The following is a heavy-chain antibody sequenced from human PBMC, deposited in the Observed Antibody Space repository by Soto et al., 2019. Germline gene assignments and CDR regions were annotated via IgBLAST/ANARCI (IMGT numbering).Heavy chain of an antibody. CDR2: IYPGDSDT. CDR3: ARQAATVTPYYFDS. Sequence: GEALKISCKGSGYSLTSYWIGWVRPKPGKGLEWMGIIYPGDSDTRYSPSFQGQVTISADKSISTAYLQWSSLKASDTAMYYCARQAATVTPYYFDSWGQGTLVTVSS. J-gene: IGHJ4*02. CDR1: GYSLTSYW. D-gene: IGHD4-17*01. V-gene: IGHV5-51*01.